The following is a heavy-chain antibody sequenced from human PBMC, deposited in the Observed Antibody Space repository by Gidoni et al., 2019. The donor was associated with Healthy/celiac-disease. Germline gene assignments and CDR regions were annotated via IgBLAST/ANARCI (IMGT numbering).Heavy chain of an antibody. J-gene: IGHJ6*02. V-gene: IGHV1-69*01. Sequence: QVQRVQSGAEVKKPGSSVKVSCKASGGTFSSYAISWVRQAPGQGVEWMGGIIPIFGTANYAQKFQGRVTITADESTSTAYMELSSLRSEDTAVYYCARIGVQADYGDFFENSYGMDVWGQGTTVTVSS. CDR3: ARIGVQADYGDFFENSYGMDV. D-gene: IGHD4-17*01. CDR1: GGTFSSYA. CDR2: IIPIFGTA.